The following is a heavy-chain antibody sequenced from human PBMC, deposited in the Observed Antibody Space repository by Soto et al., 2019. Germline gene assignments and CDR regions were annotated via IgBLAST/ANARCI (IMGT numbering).Heavy chain of an antibody. Sequence: QVQLVQSGAVVKKPGSSVKVSCKASGGTFSNYAISWVRQAPGQGLEWMGQIIPMFGTTNYAQKLQGRVTMTAAESTSTAYMELSSLRSEDTAVYYCARLGYCSGRNCYWGQGTLVTVSS. CDR2: IIPMFGTT. J-gene: IGHJ4*02. CDR1: GGTFSNYA. V-gene: IGHV1-69*01. D-gene: IGHD2-15*01. CDR3: ARLGYCSGRNCY.